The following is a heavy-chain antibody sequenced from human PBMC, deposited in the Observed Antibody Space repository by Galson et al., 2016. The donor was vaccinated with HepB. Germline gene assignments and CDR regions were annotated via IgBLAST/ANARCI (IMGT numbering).Heavy chain of an antibody. V-gene: IGHV3-33*03. Sequence: SLRLSCAASGFTFRNYGMHWVRQAPGKGLEWVAVIWYDGNNKYYGDSVKGRFSISRDNSKSTLYLQMNSLRADDTAVYYCARGSGWHTNYLDFWGQGTLVTVSS. CDR1: GFTFRNYG. J-gene: IGHJ4*02. CDR2: IWYDGNNK. D-gene: IGHD6-19*01. CDR3: ARGSGWHTNYLDF.